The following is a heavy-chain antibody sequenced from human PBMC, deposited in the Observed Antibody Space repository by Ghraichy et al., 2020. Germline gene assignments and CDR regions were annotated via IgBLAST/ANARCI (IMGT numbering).Heavy chain of an antibody. J-gene: IGHJ6*02. CDR3: NTPPSLLWFGYGMDV. CDR1: GFTFSDAW. D-gene: IGHD3-10*01. CDR2: IKSKSKGGTP. V-gene: IGHV3-15*01. Sequence: GGSLRLSCEGSGFTFSDAWMSWVRQAPGKGLEWVGRIKSKSKGGTPDYAEHVKGRFTISRDDSKNTLYLQMDSLNTEDTAVYYCNTPPSLLWFGYGMDVWGPGTTVTVSS.